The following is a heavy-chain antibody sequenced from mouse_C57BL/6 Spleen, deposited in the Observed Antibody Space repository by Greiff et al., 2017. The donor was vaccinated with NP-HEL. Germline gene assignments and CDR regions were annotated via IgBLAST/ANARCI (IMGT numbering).Heavy chain of an antibody. D-gene: IGHD2-4*01. V-gene: IGHV1-55*01. CDR1: GYTFTSYW. Sequence: VQLQQPGAELVKPGASVKMSCKASGYTFTSYWITWVKQRPGQGLEWIGDIYPGSGSTNYNEKFKSKATLTVDTSSSTAYMQLSSLTSEDSAVYYCARSIDYDAWFAYWGQGTLVTVSA. CDR3: ARSIDYDAWFAY. CDR2: IYPGSGST. J-gene: IGHJ3*01.